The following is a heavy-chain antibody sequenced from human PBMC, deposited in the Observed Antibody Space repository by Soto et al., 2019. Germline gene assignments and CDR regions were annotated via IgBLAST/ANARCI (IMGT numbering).Heavy chain of an antibody. D-gene: IGHD6-13*01. CDR2: IYYSGST. CDR1: GGSISSGGYY. J-gene: IGHJ4*02. V-gene: IGHV4-31*03. CDR3: ASSLGGVYSSPFI. Sequence: PSETLSLTCTVSGGSISSGGYYWSWIRQHPGKGLEWIGYIYYSGSTYYNPSLKSRVTISVDTSKNQFSLKLSSVTAADTAVYYCASSLGGVYSSPFIWGQGTLVTVSS.